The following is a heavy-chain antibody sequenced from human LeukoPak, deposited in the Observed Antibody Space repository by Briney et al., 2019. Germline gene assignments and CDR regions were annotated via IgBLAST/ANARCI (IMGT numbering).Heavy chain of an antibody. J-gene: IGHJ5*02. D-gene: IGHD1-7*01. Sequence: ASVKVSCKASGYTFTGYYMHWVRQAPGQGLEWMGIINPSGGSTSYAQKFQGRVTMTTDTSTSTVYMELSSLRSEDTAVYYCTLLRNYVRWFDPWGQGTLVTVSS. CDR3: TLLRNYVRWFDP. CDR1: GYTFTGYY. V-gene: IGHV1-46*01. CDR2: INPSGGST.